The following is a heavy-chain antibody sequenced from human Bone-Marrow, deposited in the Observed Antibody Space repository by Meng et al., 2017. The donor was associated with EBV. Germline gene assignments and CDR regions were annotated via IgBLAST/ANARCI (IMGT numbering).Heavy chain of an antibody. CDR2: ITPSSSYI. J-gene: IGHJ4*02. CDR1: GCTFSAYS. Sequence: EVQLVESGGGLVEPGGSLRLSCAASGCTFSAYSMNWVRQAPGKGLEWVSSITPSSSYIYYADSVKGRFTISRDNAKNSLFLQMNSLRAEDTAVYYCARVFGSGWCFDHWGQGTLVTVSS. V-gene: IGHV3-21*01. D-gene: IGHD6-19*01. CDR3: ARVFGSGWCFDH.